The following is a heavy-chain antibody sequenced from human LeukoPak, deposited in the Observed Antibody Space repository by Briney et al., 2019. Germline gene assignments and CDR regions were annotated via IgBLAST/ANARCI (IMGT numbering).Heavy chain of an antibody. V-gene: IGHV3-23*01. Sequence: GGSLRLSCAASGFTFSNYAMNWVRQAPGKGLEWVSTISNFVSSTYYADSVKGRFTISRDNSKNTLYLQMNSLRAEDTAVYYCAELGITMIGGVWGKGTTVTISS. CDR1: GFTFSNYA. CDR3: AELGITMIGGV. D-gene: IGHD3-10*02. J-gene: IGHJ6*04. CDR2: ISNFVSST.